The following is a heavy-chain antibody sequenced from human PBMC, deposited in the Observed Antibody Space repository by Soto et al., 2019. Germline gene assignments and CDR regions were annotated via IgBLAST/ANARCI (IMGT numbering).Heavy chain of an antibody. D-gene: IGHD3-22*01. V-gene: IGHV3-30-3*01. CDR3: ARDPGPVGMIWVLAGGGFDY. CDR1: GFTFSNYA. Sequence: QVQLVESGGGVVQPGRSLRLSCAASGFTFSNYAMHWVRQAPGKGLECVALISYDGNNKHYTDSVKDRFTISRDNSKNTLYLQMNSLTTEDTAVYYCARDPGPVGMIWVLAGGGFDYWGQGALVTVSS. CDR2: ISYDGNNK. J-gene: IGHJ4*02.